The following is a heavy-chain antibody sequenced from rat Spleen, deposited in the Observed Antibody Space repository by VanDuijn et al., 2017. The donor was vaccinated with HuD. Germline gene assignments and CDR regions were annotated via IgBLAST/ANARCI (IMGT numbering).Heavy chain of an antibody. Sequence: EVQLVESGGGLVQPGRSLKLSCAASGFTFSDYYMAWVRQAPTKGLEWVASISYDGGNTYYRDSVKGRFTISRDNAKSTLYLQMDSLRSEDTASYYCARHHYDGYYHGPVLGVMDAWGQGDSVTVSS. CDR1: GFTFSDYY. CDR2: ISYDGGNT. D-gene: IGHD1-12*03. CDR3: ARHHYDGYYHGPVLGVMDA. V-gene: IGHV5-20*01. J-gene: IGHJ4*01.